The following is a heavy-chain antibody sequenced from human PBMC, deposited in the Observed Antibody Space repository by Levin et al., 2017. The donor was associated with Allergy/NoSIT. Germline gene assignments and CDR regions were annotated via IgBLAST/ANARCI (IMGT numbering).Heavy chain of an antibody. Sequence: SETLSLTCAISGASVSSNSAAWNWIRQSPSRGLEWLGRTYYRSKWYNDYAVSVKSRITINPDTSKNQFSLQLNSVTPEDTAVYYCARGGWEDWNPYYFDYWGQGTLVTVSS. V-gene: IGHV6-1*01. CDR3: ARGGWEDWNPYYFDY. CDR2: TYYRSKWYN. J-gene: IGHJ4*02. D-gene: IGHD1-1*01. CDR1: GASVSSNSAA.